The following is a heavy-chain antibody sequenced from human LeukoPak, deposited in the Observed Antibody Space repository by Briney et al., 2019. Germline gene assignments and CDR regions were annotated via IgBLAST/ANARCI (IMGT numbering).Heavy chain of an antibody. J-gene: IGHJ4*02. CDR3: ARDGLTLSEWSLILDY. Sequence: GGSLRLSCAASGFTFSSYSVNWVRQAPGKGLEWVSFISSSSSYIYYADSVKGRFTISRDNAKNSLYLQMNGLRAEDTAVYYCARDGLTLSEWSLILDYWGQGTLVTVFS. CDR1: GFTFSSYS. D-gene: IGHD3-3*01. CDR2: ISSSSSYI. V-gene: IGHV3-21*01.